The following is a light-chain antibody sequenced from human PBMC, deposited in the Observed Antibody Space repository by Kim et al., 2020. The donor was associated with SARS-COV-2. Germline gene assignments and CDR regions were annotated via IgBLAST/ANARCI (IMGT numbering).Light chain of an antibody. V-gene: IGKV1-6*01. J-gene: IGKJ2*01. CDR2: VAS. Sequence: SASVGDRVTLTCRARQVIRSDLAWYQQKPGKAPKVLIYVASNLQSGVPSRFSGSGSGTDFTLTISGLPPEDFATYYCLQDYNYPFTFGQGTKLEI. CDR1: QVIRSD. CDR3: LQDYNYPFT.